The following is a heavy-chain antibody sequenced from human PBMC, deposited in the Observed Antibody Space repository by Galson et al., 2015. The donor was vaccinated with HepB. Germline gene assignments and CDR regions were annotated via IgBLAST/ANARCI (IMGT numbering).Heavy chain of an antibody. V-gene: IGHV1-58*02. CDR2: LVVGSGNT. CDR1: GFNFTSSA. CDR3: AAGIVGTTTPDFDS. Sequence: SVKVSCKASGFNFTSSAMQWVRQARGQRLEWIGWLVVGSGNTKDAQKFQERVTITRDMSTRTAYMELSSLRSEDTAVYYCAAGIVGTTTPDFDSWGQGTLVTVSS. J-gene: IGHJ4*02. D-gene: IGHD1-26*01.